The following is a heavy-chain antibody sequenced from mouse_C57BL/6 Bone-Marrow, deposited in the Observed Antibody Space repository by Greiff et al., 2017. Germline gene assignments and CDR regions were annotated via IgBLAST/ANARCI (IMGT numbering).Heavy chain of an antibody. D-gene: IGHD2-4*01. CDR3: AGIYYDYDAWFAY. J-gene: IGHJ3*01. CDR1: GYTFTSYW. CDR2: IEPSDSYT. Sequence: VQLQQPGAELVKPGASVKLSCKASGYTFTSYWMQWVNQRPGQGLEWIGEIEPSDSYTTYNQKFKGKATLTVDTSSTTAYMQLSSLTSEDSAVYYCAGIYYDYDAWFAYWGQGTLVTVSA. V-gene: IGHV1-50*01.